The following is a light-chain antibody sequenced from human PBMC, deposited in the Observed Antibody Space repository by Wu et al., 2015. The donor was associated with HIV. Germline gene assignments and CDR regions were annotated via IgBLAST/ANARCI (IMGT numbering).Light chain of an antibody. CDR2: DAS. Sequence: ETVLSQSPATLSLSPGERATLSCRASQYISNSLAWYQQKPGQAPRLLIYDASNRATGIPPRFSGSGSGTDFTLTISSLEPEDFAVYYCHQRSNWPLTFGQGHDWRL. J-gene: IGKJ5*01. CDR1: QYISNS. CDR3: HQRSNWPLT. V-gene: IGKV3-11*01.